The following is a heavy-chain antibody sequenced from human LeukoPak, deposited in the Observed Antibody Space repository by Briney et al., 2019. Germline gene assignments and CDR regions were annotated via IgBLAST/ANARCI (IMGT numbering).Heavy chain of an antibody. V-gene: IGHV1-8*03. J-gene: IGHJ5*02. Sequence: ASVKVSCKASGYTFTSYDTNWVRQATGQGLEWMGWMNPNSGNTGYAQKFQGRVTITRNTSISTAYMELSSLRSEDTAVYYCARGLGYYYDSSGPEWFDPWGQGTLVTVSS. D-gene: IGHD3-22*01. CDR3: ARGLGYYYDSSGPEWFDP. CDR1: GYTFTSYD. CDR2: MNPNSGNT.